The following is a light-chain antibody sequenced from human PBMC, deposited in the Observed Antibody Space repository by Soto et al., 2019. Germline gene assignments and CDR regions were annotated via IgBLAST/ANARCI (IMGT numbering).Light chain of an antibody. CDR2: DDY. V-gene: IGLV1-44*01. CDR3: TAWDDSLNAWL. CDR1: TSNIEENS. Sequence: QSVLTQPPSASGTPGQRVTISCSGSTSNIEENSVTWYQRLPGTAPKVLIYDDYQRPSGVPDRFSGSKSGTSASLAISDLQSEDEGDYYCTAWDDSLNAWLFGGGT. J-gene: IGLJ3*02.